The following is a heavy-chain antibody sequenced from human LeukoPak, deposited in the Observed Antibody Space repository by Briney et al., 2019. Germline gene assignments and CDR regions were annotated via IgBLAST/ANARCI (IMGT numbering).Heavy chain of an antibody. Sequence: GGSLRLSRAASGFXFINYNMNWVRQAPGKGLEWVSSISSNSTYLRYADSVRGRFTISRDNAKNSVHLQMNSLRVDDTAVYFCAREEFTNWGQGTLVTVSS. CDR3: AREEFTN. D-gene: IGHD3-10*01. CDR1: GFXFINYN. CDR2: ISSNSTYL. V-gene: IGHV3-21*01. J-gene: IGHJ4*02.